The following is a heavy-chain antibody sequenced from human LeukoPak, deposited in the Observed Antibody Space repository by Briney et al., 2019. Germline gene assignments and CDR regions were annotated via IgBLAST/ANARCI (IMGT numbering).Heavy chain of an antibody. J-gene: IGHJ4*02. D-gene: IGHD3-22*01. CDR3: AKLYDYDNSGYTY. Sequence: GGSLRLSCAASGFTFSSYAMSWVRQAPGMGLEWVSGISGSGGSTYYADSVKGRFTISRANSKNTLYLQMNSLRAEDTAVYYCAKLYDYDNSGYTYWGQGTLVTVSS. CDR1: GFTFSSYA. CDR2: ISGSGGST. V-gene: IGHV3-23*01.